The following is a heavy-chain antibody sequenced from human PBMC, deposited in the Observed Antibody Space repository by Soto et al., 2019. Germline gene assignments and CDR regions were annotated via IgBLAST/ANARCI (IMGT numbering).Heavy chain of an antibody. CDR1: GFTFSSYG. J-gene: IGHJ4*02. CDR2: IWYDGSNK. Sequence: QVQLVESGGGVVQPGRSLRLSCAASGFTFSSYGMHWVRQAPGQGLEWVAVIWYDGSNKYYADSVKGRFTISRDNSKNTLNLQMNSLRAEETAVYYCARDAGYSYGLFDYWGQGALVTGSS. V-gene: IGHV3-33*01. CDR3: ARDAGYSYGLFDY. D-gene: IGHD5-18*01.